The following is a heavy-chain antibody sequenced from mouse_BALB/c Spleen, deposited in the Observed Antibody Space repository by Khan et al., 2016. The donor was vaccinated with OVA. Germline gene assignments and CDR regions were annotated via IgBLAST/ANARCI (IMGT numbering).Heavy chain of an antibody. D-gene: IGHD2-10*01. CDR3: ARPPYFSYVMDN. V-gene: IGHV9-3-1*01. CDR2: INTYTGEP. Sequence: QIQLVQSGPELKKPGETVKISCKASGHTFTKYGMNWVKQAPGKGLKWMGWINTYTGEPTYADDFNGRFAFSLETSASTAYLKIKNLKNEYTSTYFCARPPYFSYVMDNWGQGTSVTVSS. CDR1: GHTFTKYG. J-gene: IGHJ4*01.